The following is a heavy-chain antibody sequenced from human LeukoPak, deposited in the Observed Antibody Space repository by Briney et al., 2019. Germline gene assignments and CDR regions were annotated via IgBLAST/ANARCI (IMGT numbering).Heavy chain of an antibody. D-gene: IGHD3-10*01. Sequence: GESLKISCKGSGYSFTSYWIGWVRQMPGKGREWMGIIYPGDSDTRYSPSFQGQVTISADKSISTAYLQWSSLKASDTAMYYCARGVRGVIRPSWFDPWGQGTLVTVSS. J-gene: IGHJ5*02. CDR1: GYSFTSYW. CDR2: IYPGDSDT. CDR3: ARGVRGVIRPSWFDP. V-gene: IGHV5-51*01.